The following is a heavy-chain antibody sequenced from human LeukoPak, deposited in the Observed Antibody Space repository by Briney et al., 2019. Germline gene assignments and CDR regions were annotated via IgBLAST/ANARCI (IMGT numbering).Heavy chain of an antibody. V-gene: IGHV4-34*01. CDR2: INHSGST. J-gene: IGHJ4*02. D-gene: IGHD3-22*01. CDR3: ARVATYYYDSSGYYKDY. CDR1: GGSFSGYY. Sequence: NSSETLSLTCAVYGGSFSGYYWSWIRQPPGKGLEWIGEINHSGSTNYNPSLKSRVTISVDTSKNQFSLKLSSVTAADTAVYYCARVATYYYDSSGYYKDYWGQGTLVTVSS.